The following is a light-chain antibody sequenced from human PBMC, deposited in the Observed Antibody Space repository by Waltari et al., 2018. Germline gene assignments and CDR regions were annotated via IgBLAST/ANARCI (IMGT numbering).Light chain of an antibody. Sequence: QSVLTQPPSASGTPGQRVTISCSGRSSNIGSNSVNWYQQLPGTAPKLLIYRNNQRPSGVPDRFSGSKSGSSASLAISGLQSEDEADYYCAAWDGSLKGVIFGGGTKLTVL. J-gene: IGLJ2*01. CDR1: SSNIGSNS. V-gene: IGLV1-44*01. CDR2: RNN. CDR3: AAWDGSLKGVI.